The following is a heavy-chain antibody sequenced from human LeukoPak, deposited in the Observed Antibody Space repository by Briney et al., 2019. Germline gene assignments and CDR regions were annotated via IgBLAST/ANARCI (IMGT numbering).Heavy chain of an antibody. Sequence: GGSLRLSCTASGFTFNNYNLNWVRQAPGKGLEWVSSISSSSTYIYYADSVKGRFTVSRDNAKSSVYLQMNSLRSEDMAVYYCARQTWSYNAFDIWGRGTLVTVSS. CDR2: ISSSSTYI. V-gene: IGHV3-21*01. CDR1: GFTFNNYN. CDR3: ARQTWSYNAFDI. J-gene: IGHJ3*02. D-gene: IGHD2-15*01.